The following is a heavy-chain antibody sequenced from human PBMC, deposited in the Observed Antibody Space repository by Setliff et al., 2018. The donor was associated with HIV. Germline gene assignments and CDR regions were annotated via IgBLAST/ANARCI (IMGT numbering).Heavy chain of an antibody. Sequence: PSETLSLTCTVPGDSISTDNYHWGWIRQPPGKGLEWIGHTANTDYNPSLKSRVTVSVDTSKNQLSLRLSSVTAADTAVYHCARHAALIKRYYYYYLDVWGKGTTVTVSS. V-gene: IGHV4-39*01. CDR3: ARHAALIKRYYYYYLDV. J-gene: IGHJ6*03. CDR2: TANT. CDR1: GDSISTDNYH. D-gene: IGHD5-18*01.